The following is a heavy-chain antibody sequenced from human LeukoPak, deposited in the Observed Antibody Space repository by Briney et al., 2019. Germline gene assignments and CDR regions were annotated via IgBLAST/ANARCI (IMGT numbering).Heavy chain of an antibody. V-gene: IGHV1-69*05. J-gene: IGHJ4*02. CDR1: GGTFCSYA. CDR3: ARQRSGSWGGFDY. CDR2: IIPIFDTA. D-gene: IGHD6-13*01. Sequence: ASVKVSCKASGGTFCSYAISWVRQAPGQGLEWMGGIIPIFDTANYAQKFQGRVTITTDESTSTAYMERSSLRSEDMAVYDCARQRSGSWGGFDYWGQGTLVTVSS.